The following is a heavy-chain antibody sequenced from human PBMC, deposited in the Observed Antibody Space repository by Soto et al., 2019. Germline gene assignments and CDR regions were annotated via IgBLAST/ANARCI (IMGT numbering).Heavy chain of an antibody. CDR1: GGSISSSNW. CDR3: ARDPGYCSSTSCDYYYGMDV. J-gene: IGHJ6*02. CDR2: IYHSGST. V-gene: IGHV4-4*02. D-gene: IGHD2-2*01. Sequence: SETLSLTCAVSGGSISSSNWWSWVRQPPGKGLEWIGEIYHSGSTNYNPSLKSRVTISVDKSKNQFSLKLSSVTAADTAVYHCARDPGYCSSTSCDYYYGMDVWGQGTTVTVSS.